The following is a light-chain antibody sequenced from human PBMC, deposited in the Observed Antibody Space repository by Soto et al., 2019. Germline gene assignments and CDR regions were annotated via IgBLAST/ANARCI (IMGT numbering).Light chain of an antibody. V-gene: IGKV2-28*01. J-gene: IGKJ5*01. Sequence: DIVMTQSPLSLPVTPGEPASISCRSRQSLLQSNGYNSLDWYLQKPGQSPQLLISLGSNRASGVPGRFRGSGSGTDATLKISRGEAEEVGGDYGMQPQQSPPVTCGQGTRLE. CDR1: QSLLQSNGYNS. CDR2: LGS. CDR3: MQPQQSPPVT.